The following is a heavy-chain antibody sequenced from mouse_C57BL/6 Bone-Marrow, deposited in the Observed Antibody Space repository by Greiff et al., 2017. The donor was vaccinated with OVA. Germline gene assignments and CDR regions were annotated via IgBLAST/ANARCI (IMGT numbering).Heavy chain of an antibody. D-gene: IGHD1-1*01. CDR2: IYWDDDK. J-gene: IGHJ4*01. V-gene: IGHV8-12*01. CDR3: ARIYYYGSSYAMDY. Sequence: QVTLKESGPGILQSSQTLSLTCSFSGFSLSTSGMGVSWIRQPSGKGLEWLAHIYWDDDKRYNPSLKSRLTISKDTSRNQVFLKITSVDTADTATYYGARIYYYGSSYAMDYWGQGTSVTVSS. CDR1: GFSLSTSGMG.